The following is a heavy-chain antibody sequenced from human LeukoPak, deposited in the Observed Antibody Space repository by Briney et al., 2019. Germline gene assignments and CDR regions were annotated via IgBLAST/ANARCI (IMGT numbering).Heavy chain of an antibody. Sequence: PSETLSLTCTVSGDSISSSSYYWCWIRQLPGKGLEWLGNIYYSGSTYYNPSLKSRVAISVDTSKNQFSLKLSSVTAADTAVYYCASRINWGIGAFDIWGQGTMVTVSS. CDR3: ASRINWGIGAFDI. V-gene: IGHV4-39*01. CDR1: GDSISSSSYY. D-gene: IGHD7-27*01. CDR2: IYYSGST. J-gene: IGHJ3*02.